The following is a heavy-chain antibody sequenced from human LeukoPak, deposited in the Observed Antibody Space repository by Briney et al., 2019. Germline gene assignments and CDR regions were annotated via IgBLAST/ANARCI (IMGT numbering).Heavy chain of an antibody. CDR3: ASIVDTAVFDY. CDR2: IIPILGIA. V-gene: IGHV1-69*04. D-gene: IGHD5-18*01. J-gene: IGHJ4*02. Sequence: GASVKVSCKASGGTFSSYAISWVRQAPGQGLEWMGRIIPILGIANYAQKFQGRVTITADKSTSTAYMELSSLRSEDTAVYYCASIVDTAVFDYWGRGTLVTVSS. CDR1: GGTFSSYA.